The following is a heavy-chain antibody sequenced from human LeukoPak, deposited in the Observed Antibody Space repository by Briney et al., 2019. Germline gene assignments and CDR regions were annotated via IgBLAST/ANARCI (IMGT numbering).Heavy chain of an antibody. D-gene: IGHD7-27*01. Sequence: SETLSLTCTVSGYSINSNYYWAWIRQPPGKGLEWIGIIYHSGSTYYNPSLKSRVTISVDTSKNEFSLKVSSVTAADTAVYYCAKRGNWGFFDYWGREPWSPSPQ. CDR1: GYSINSNYY. CDR3: AKRGNWGFFDY. V-gene: IGHV4-38-2*02. CDR2: IYHSGST. J-gene: IGHJ4*02.